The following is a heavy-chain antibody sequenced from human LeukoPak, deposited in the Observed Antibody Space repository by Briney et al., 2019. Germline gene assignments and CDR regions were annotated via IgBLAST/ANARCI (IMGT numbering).Heavy chain of an antibody. J-gene: IGHJ4*02. CDR2: ISGSGGKA. CDR3: AKSIAAAGNY. Sequence: GGSLRLSCAASGFTFSSYGMHWVRQAPGKGLEWVSAISGSGGKAYYADSVKGRFTISRDNSKNTLYLQMNSLRAEDTAVYYCAKSIAAAGNYWGQGTLVTVSS. CDR1: GFTFSSYG. D-gene: IGHD6-13*01. V-gene: IGHV3-23*01.